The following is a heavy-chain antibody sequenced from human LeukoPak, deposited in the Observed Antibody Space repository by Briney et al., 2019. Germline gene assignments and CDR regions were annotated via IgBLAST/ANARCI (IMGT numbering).Heavy chain of an antibody. V-gene: IGHV3-23*01. D-gene: IGHD3-10*01. J-gene: IGHJ6*02. Sequence: GGSLRLSCAASGFTFSTYGMSWVRQAPGKGLEWVSGISDSGGSTYYADSVKGRFTISRDNSKDTLYLQMNSLRAEDTAVYYCAKRSRRLTIVRGVPREDVWGQGTTVTVSS. CDR1: GFTFSTYG. CDR3: AKRSRRLTIVRGVPREDV. CDR2: ISDSGGST.